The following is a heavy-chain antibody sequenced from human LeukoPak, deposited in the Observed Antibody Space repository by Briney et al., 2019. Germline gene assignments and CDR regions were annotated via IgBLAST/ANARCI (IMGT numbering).Heavy chain of an antibody. V-gene: IGHV3-66*01. CDR2: IYSGGST. D-gene: IGHD6-6*01. Sequence: GGSLRLSRAASGLTDSSNYMSWVPEAPGKGLEWVSVIYSGGSTYYADSVKRRFTISRDNSKNTLYPKMNSLRAEDTAVYYCARERVENQQLVGGNYWGQGTLVTVSS. CDR1: GLTDSSNY. CDR3: ARERVENQQLVGGNY. J-gene: IGHJ4*02.